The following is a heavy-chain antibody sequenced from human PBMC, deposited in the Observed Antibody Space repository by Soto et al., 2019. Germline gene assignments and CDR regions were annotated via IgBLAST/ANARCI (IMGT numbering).Heavy chain of an antibody. D-gene: IGHD3-22*01. CDR2: ISGSGGST. J-gene: IGHJ5*02. CDR3: AKEAVTYYYDNAWFDP. Sequence: GGSLRLSCAASGFTFSSYAMSWVRQAPGKGLEWVSAISGSGGSTCYADSVKGRFTISRDNSKNTLYLQMNSLRAEDTAVYYCAKEAVTYYYDNAWFDPWGQGTLVTVSS. V-gene: IGHV3-23*01. CDR1: GFTFSSYA.